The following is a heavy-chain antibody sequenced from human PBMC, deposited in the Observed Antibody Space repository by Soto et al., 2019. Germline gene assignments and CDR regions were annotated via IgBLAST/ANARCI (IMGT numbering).Heavy chain of an antibody. V-gene: IGHV3-48*02. Sequence: GSLRLSCAVSGFTFNSYSMNWVRQAPGKGLEWVSYITSDERTIHYADSVKGRFTISRDNAKNSVYLQMTSLRDEDTAVYYCARSVEGHFDFWGQGILVTVSS. CDR3: ARSVEGHFDF. CDR2: ITSDERTI. CDR1: GFTFNSYS. D-gene: IGHD6-19*01. J-gene: IGHJ4*01.